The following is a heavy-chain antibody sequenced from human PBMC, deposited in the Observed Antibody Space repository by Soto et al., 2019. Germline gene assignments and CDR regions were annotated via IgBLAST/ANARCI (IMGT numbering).Heavy chain of an antibody. Sequence: LQLQEPGPGLVKPSQPRSLPSPVPVAPITSGVSSWGGIRHHPGKGLEGMGYIYYSGTTYYTYYNPSLKSRVTISVDTSKNQFSLKLSSVTAADTAVYYCAREPLTWGQGTLVTVSS. J-gene: IGHJ4*02. V-gene: IGHV4-31*03. CDR3: AREPLT. CDR1: VAPITSGVSS. CDR2: IYYSGTTYYT.